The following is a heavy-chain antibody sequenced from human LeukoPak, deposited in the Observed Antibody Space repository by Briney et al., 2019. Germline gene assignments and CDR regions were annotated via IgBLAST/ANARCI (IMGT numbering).Heavy chain of an antibody. V-gene: IGHV1-24*01. D-gene: IGHD2-2*01. J-gene: IGHJ6*03. Sequence: ASVKVSCKVSGYTLTELPMHWVRQAPGKGLEWMGGFDPEDGETIYAQKFQGRVTMTEDTSTDTAYMELSSLRSEDTAVYYCATGPRYCSSTSCFVDYYYYMDVWGKGTTVTVSS. CDR3: ATGPRYCSSTSCFVDYYYYMDV. CDR2: FDPEDGET. CDR1: GYTLTELP.